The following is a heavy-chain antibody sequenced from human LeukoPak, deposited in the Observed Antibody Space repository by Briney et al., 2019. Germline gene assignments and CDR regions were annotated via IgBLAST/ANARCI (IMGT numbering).Heavy chain of an antibody. D-gene: IGHD3/OR15-3a*01. J-gene: IGHJ4*02. CDR3: ARVGEPGDWTPDY. CDR2: INPSGGST. CDR1: GYTFTNYY. Sequence: ASVTVSYMASGYTFTNYYMHWVRQAPGQGLEWMGIINPSGGSTSYAQKFQGRVTMTRDMSTSTLYMELSSRRPEHTAVYFCARVGEPGDWTPDYWGEGTLVTVSS. V-gene: IGHV1-46*01.